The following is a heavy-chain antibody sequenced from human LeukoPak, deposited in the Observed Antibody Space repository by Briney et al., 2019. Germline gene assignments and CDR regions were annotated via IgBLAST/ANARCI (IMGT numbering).Heavy chain of an antibody. V-gene: IGHV3-21*01. CDR2: ISSSSYYI. CDR3: ASDLAPHAVRYCSATSCYNPFFDY. Sequence: GGSLRLSCAASGFTFSSYSMNWVRQAPGKRLEWVSSISSSSYYIYYADSVKGRFTISRDNAKNSLYLQMNSLRAEDTAVYYCASDLAPHAVRYCSATSCYNPFFDYWGQGTLVTVSS. D-gene: IGHD2-2*02. J-gene: IGHJ4*02. CDR1: GFTFSSYS.